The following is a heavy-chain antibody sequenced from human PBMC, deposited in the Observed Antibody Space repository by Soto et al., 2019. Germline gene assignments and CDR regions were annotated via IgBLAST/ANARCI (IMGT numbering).Heavy chain of an antibody. CDR2: ISGSGGST. CDR1: GFTFSSYA. V-gene: IGHV3-23*01. D-gene: IGHD6-13*01. CDR3: AKGLEEEQLATGLHYYYYYMDV. Sequence: GGSLRLSCAASGFTFSSYAMSWVRQAPGKGLEWVSAISGSGGSTYYADSVKGRFTISRDNSKNTLYLQMNSLRAEDTAVYYCAKGLEEEQLATGLHYYYYYMDVWGKGTTVTVSS. J-gene: IGHJ6*03.